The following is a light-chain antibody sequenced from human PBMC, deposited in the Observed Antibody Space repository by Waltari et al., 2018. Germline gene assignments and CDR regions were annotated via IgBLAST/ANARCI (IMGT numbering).Light chain of an antibody. CDR2: AAS. Sequence: EVVLTQSPGTLSLSPGERATLSCRASQSVGRYIVWYQQRPGQAPRLLIYAASSRAPGIPDRFSGSGLGTDFSLTISRLEPEDFAVYYCQNHERLPATFGQGTKVEIK. V-gene: IGKV3-20*01. CDR1: QSVGRY. J-gene: IGKJ1*01. CDR3: QNHERLPAT.